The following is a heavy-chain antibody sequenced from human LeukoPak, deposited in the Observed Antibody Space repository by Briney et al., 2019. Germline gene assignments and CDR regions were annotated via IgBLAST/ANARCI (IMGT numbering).Heavy chain of an antibody. Sequence: PGGSLRLSCAASGFTFSSYSMSWVRQAPGKGLEWVANIKGDGSDKDYVDSVKGRFTISRDNARNSLYLQMNSLRAEDTAVYYCARLGLVGSSHYFDYWGQGTLVTVSS. CDR3: ARLGLVGSSHYFDY. CDR1: GFTFSSYS. D-gene: IGHD6-6*01. V-gene: IGHV3-7*01. CDR2: IKGDGSDK. J-gene: IGHJ4*02.